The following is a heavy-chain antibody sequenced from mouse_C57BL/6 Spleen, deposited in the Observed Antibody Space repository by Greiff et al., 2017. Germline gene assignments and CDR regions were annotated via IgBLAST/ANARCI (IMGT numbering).Heavy chain of an antibody. CDR2: IDPSDSET. D-gene: IGHD3-2*02. CDR3: ARELRLRGYFDY. V-gene: IGHV1-52*01. CDR1: GYTFTSYW. Sequence: VQLQQPGAELVRPGSSVKLSCKASGYTFTSYWMHWVKQRPIQGLEWIGNIDPSDSETHYNQKFKDKATLTVDKSSSTAYMQLSSLTSEDPAVYYCARELRLRGYFDYWGQGTTLTVSS. J-gene: IGHJ2*01.